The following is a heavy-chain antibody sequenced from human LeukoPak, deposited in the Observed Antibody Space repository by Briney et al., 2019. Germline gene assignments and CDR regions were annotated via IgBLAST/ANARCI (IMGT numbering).Heavy chain of an antibody. CDR1: GYTFTSYG. V-gene: IGHV1-2*02. J-gene: IGHJ4*02. CDR2: INPNSGGT. Sequence: ASVKVSCKASGYTFTSYGISWVRQAPGQGLEWMGWINPNSGGTNYAQKFQGRVTMTRDTSISTAYMELSRLRSDDTAVYYCARELYSSSWPGFDYWGQGTLVTVSS. D-gene: IGHD6-13*01. CDR3: ARELYSSSWPGFDY.